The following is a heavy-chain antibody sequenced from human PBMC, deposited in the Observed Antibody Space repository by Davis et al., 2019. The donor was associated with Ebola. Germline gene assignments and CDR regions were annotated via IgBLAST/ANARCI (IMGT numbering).Heavy chain of an antibody. CDR2: IYPGDSDA. J-gene: IGHJ4*02. V-gene: IGHV5-51*01. CDR3: ARRRVIHDLATNDYFDF. Sequence: GESLKISCKGSGYSFTNYWIGWVRQMPGKGLEWMGIIYPGDSDARYSPSFQGQVTISADKSINTAYLQWSSLKASDTTMYYCARRRVIHDLATNDYFDFWGQGTLVTVSS. D-gene: IGHD5-12*01. CDR1: GYSFTNYW.